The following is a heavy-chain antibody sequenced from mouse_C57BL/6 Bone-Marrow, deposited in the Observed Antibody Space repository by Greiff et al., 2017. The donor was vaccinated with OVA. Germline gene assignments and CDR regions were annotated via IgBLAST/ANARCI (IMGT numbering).Heavy chain of an antibody. Sequence: VKLQESGAELVKPGASVKLSCKASGYTFTEYTIHWVKQRSGQGLEWIGWFYPGSGSIKYNEKFKDKAALTADKSSSTVYMELSRLTSEDSAVYVCARHEDEDYYGSSYFDYWGQGTTLTVSS. D-gene: IGHD1-1*01. CDR3: ARHEDEDYYGSSYFDY. CDR1: GYTFTEYT. J-gene: IGHJ2*01. CDR2: FYPGSGSI. V-gene: IGHV1-62-2*01.